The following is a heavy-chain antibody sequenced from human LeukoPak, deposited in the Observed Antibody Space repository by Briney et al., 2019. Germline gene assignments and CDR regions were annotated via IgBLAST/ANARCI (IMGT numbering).Heavy chain of an antibody. V-gene: IGHV3-23*01. CDR2: ISGSGGST. CDR1: GFTFSSYA. D-gene: IGHD6-13*01. J-gene: IGHJ6*02. CDR3: AKRASDYSSSWYNYYYYGMDV. Sequence: GGSLRLSCAASGFTFSSYAMSWVRQAPGKGLEWVPAISGSGGSTYYAGSVKGRFTISRDNSKNTLYLQMNSLRAEDTAVYYCAKRASDYSSSWYNYYYYGMDVWGQGTTVTVSS.